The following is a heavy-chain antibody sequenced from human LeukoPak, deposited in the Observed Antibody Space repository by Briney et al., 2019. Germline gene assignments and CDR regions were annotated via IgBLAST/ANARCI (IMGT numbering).Heavy chain of an antibody. CDR3: ARVNWNYGAFDI. CDR1: GGSFSIYY. Sequence: SETLSLTCTVSGGSFSIYYWSWIRQPAGKGLEWIGRIYTSGNTNYNPSLKSRVTMSVDTSNNQFSLTLGSVTAADTAVYYCARVNWNYGAFDIWGQGTMVTVSS. J-gene: IGHJ3*02. CDR2: IYTSGNT. V-gene: IGHV4-4*07. D-gene: IGHD1-7*01.